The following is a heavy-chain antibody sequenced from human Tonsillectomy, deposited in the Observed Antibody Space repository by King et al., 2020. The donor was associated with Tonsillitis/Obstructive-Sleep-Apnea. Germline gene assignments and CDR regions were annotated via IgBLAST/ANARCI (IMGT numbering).Heavy chain of an antibody. CDR1: GFTFSTYA. CDR3: ARNRDCSSTSFYNAFDI. D-gene: IGHD2-2*02. J-gene: IGHJ3*02. Sequence: VQLVESGGGVVQPGRSLRLSCAASGFTFSTYAMHWVRQAPGKGLEGVAVISYDGSNNYYADSVKGRFTISRDNSKNTLYLQINSLRAEDTAVYYCARNRDCSSTSFYNAFDIWGQGTMVTVSS. CDR2: ISYDGSNN. V-gene: IGHV3-30*04.